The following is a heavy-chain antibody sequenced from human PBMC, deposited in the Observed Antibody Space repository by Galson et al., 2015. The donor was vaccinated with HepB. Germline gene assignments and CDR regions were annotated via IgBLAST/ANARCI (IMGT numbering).Heavy chain of an antibody. D-gene: IGHD4-17*01. Sequence: VKVSCKVSGYTLTELSMHWVRQAPGKGLEWMGGFDPEDGETIYAQKFQGRVTMTEDTPTDTAYMELSSLRSEDTAVYYCATRAVYGDHGGSDYWGQGTLVTVSS. J-gene: IGHJ4*02. CDR1: GYTLTELS. CDR2: FDPEDGET. V-gene: IGHV1-24*01. CDR3: ATRAVYGDHGGSDY.